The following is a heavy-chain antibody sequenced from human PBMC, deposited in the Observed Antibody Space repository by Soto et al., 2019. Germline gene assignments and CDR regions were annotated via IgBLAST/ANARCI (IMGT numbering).Heavy chain of an antibody. D-gene: IGHD2-15*01. CDR3: VSGGYYYGRDF. V-gene: IGHV3-74*01. Sequence: EVQLVESGGGLVQPGGSLRLSCAASGFTFSNYWMYWVRQTPGKGLAWVSRINSDWSSTSYAASVKGRVTISRDNGKNTRYLQMNSMRAEDMAVYYCVSGGYYYGRDFWGQGSTVTVSS. CDR1: GFTFSNYW. CDR2: INSDWSST. J-gene: IGHJ6*02.